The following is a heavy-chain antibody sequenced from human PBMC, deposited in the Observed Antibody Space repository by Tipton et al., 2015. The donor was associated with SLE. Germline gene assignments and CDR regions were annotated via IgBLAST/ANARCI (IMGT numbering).Heavy chain of an antibody. CDR2: IYYSGST. CDR3: ARAYSSGWYYYYYMDV. V-gene: IGHV4-59*01. J-gene: IGHJ6*03. Sequence: TLSLTCTVSGGSINRSYWSWIRQPPGKGLEWIGYIYYSGSTNYNPSLKSRVTISVDTSKNQFSLKLSSVTAADTAVYYCARAYSSGWYYYYYMDVWGKGTTVTVSS. CDR1: GGSINRSY. D-gene: IGHD6-19*01.